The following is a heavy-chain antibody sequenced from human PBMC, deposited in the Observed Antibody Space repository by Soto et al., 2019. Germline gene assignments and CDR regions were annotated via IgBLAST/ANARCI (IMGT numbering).Heavy chain of an antibody. CDR1: GFTFSSYS. CDR3: ARGPITPNWNARELWFDP. D-gene: IGHD1-1*01. V-gene: IGHV3-48*01. Sequence: PGGSLRLSCAASGFTFSSYSMNWVRQAPGKGLEWVSYISSSSSTIYYADSVKGRFTISRDNAKNSLYLQMNSLRAEDTAVYYCARGPITPNWNARELWFDPWGQGTLVTVSS. J-gene: IGHJ5*02. CDR2: ISSSSSTI.